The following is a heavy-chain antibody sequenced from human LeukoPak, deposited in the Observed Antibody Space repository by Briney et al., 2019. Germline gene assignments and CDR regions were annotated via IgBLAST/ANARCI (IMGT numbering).Heavy chain of an antibody. CDR1: GFTFSNYA. Sequence: GGFLRLSCAASGFTFSNYAMHWVRQAPGEGLEYVSAISSNGGSTYYADSVKGRFTISRDNSKNTPFLQMGSLRVEDMAVYYCARGLRAYYYYGMDVWGQGTTVTVSS. CDR2: ISSNGGST. V-gene: IGHV3-64*02. CDR3: ARGLRAYYYYGMDV. D-gene: IGHD3-3*01. J-gene: IGHJ6*02.